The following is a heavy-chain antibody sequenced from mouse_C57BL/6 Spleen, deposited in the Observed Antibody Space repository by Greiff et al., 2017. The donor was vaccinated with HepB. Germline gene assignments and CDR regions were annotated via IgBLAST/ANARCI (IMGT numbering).Heavy chain of an antibody. J-gene: IGHJ2*01. D-gene: IGHD2-1*01. CDR3: SRIYYGNYDYFDY. Sequence: QVQLQQSGPGLVQPSQSLSITCTVSGFSLTSYGVHWVRQSPGKGLEWLGVIWSGGSTDYNAAFISRLSISKDNSKSQVFFKMNRLQADDTAIYYCSRIYYGNYDYFDYWGQGTTLTVSS. V-gene: IGHV2-2*01. CDR2: IWSGGST. CDR1: GFSLTSYG.